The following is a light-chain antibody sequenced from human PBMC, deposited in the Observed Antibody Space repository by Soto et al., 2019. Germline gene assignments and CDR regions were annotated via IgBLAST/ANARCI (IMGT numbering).Light chain of an antibody. Sequence: EVVMTQSPATLSVSPGERATLSCRASQSVSTNLAWYQHKPGQAPRLRIYGASTRATGISSRFSVSGSGTEFTLAISSLQSEDFAVYFCQQYNNWPRTFGQGTKVEI. CDR3: QQYNNWPRT. CDR1: QSVSTN. CDR2: GAS. V-gene: IGKV3-15*01. J-gene: IGKJ1*01.